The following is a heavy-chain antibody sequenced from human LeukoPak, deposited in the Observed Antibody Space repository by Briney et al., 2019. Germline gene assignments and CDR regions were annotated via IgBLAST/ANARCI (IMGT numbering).Heavy chain of an antibody. CDR2: ISAYNGNT. V-gene: IGHV1-18*01. D-gene: IGHD3-22*01. J-gene: IGHJ4*02. CDR3: ARVGPYDSSGYYGY. CDR1: GYTFTSYG. Sequence: GASVKVSCKASGYTFTSYGISWVRQAPGQGLEWMGWISAYNGNTNYAQKLQGRVTMTTDTSTSTAYMELRSLRSDDTAVYYCARVGPYDSSGYYGYWGQGTLVTVSS.